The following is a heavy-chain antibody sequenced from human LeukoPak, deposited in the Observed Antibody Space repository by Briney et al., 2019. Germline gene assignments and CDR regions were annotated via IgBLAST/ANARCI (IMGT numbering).Heavy chain of an antibody. CDR1: GGSISSSNW. CDR3: ARRGHSSGWSVDY. J-gene: IGHJ4*02. CDR2: IYHSGST. V-gene: IGHV4-4*02. D-gene: IGHD6-19*01. Sequence: SETLSLTCAVSGGSISSSNWWSWVRQPPGKGLEWIGEIYHSGSTNYNPSLKSRVTISVDKSKNQFSLKLSSVTAADTAVYYCARRGHSSGWSVDYWGQGTLVTVSS.